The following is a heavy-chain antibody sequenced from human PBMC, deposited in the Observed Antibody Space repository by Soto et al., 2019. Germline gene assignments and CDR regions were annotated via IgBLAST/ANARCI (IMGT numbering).Heavy chain of an antibody. CDR2: IYYSGST. V-gene: IGHV4-39*01. J-gene: IGHJ4*02. CDR3: ARLPGYCSGDNCRIDY. D-gene: IGHD2-15*01. CDR1: CCSISNSSYY. Sequence: PSDTLSLTFTIFCCSISNSSYYRSRIRTPPGKGLEWIGSIYYSGSTYYNLSLKIRVTISVDTSKNQFSLKLSSVTAADTAVYFCARLPGYCSGDNCRIDYWGQG.